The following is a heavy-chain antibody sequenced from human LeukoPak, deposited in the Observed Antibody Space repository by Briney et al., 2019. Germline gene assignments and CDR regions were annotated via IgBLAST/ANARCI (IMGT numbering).Heavy chain of an antibody. D-gene: IGHD2-8*01. CDR3: ARDQVYAIEGYYYYYGMNV. J-gene: IGHJ6*02. CDR1: GFTFSSYA. V-gene: IGHV3-21*01. Sequence: GGSLRLSCAASGFTFSSYAMSWVRQAPGKGLEWVSSISSSSSYIYYADSVKGRFTISRDNAKNSLYLQMNSLRAEDTAVYYCARDQVYAIEGYYYYYGMNVWGQGTTVTVSS. CDR2: ISSSSSYI.